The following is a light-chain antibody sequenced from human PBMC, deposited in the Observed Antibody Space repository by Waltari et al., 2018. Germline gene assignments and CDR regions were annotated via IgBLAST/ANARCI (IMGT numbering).Light chain of an antibody. CDR2: DVS. J-gene: IGLJ2*01. CDR3: SSYTSSSTLV. CDR1: SSDVGAYNY. V-gene: IGLV2-14*03. Sequence: QSALTQPASVSGSPGQSITISCTGTSSDVGAYNYVSWYRQYPGKAPKLMIYDVSNRPSGVSNRFSGSKSGNTASLTISGLQAEDEADYYCSSYTSSSTLVFGGGTKLTVV.